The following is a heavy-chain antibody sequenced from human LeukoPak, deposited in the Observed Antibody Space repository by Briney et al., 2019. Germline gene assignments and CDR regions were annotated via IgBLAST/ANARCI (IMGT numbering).Heavy chain of an antibody. CDR2: IYSGGGT. J-gene: IGHJ4*02. D-gene: IGHD3-16*01. V-gene: IGHV3-66*01. CDR1: GFSVSSNY. Sequence: GGSLRLSCAASGFSVSSNYMSWVRQAPGKGLEWVSGIYSGGGTYYTDSVKGRFTISRDTSKNTLYLQMNSLRAEDTAVYHCAGGGKSESIFDYWGQGTLVTVSS. CDR3: AGGGKSESIFDY.